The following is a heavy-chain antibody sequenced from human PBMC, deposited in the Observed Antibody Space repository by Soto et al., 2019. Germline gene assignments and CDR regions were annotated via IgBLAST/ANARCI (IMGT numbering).Heavy chain of an antibody. Sequence: XSVKVSCKASGYTFTCYYMHWVRQAPGQGLEWMGWINPNSGGTNYAQKFQGRVTMTRDTSISTAYMELSRLRSDDTAVYYCARDLYYDFWSGYSYYYGMDVWGQGTTVTVSS. CDR2: INPNSGGT. J-gene: IGHJ6*02. V-gene: IGHV1-2*02. CDR1: GYTFTCYY. CDR3: ARDLYYDFWSGYSYYYGMDV. D-gene: IGHD3-3*01.